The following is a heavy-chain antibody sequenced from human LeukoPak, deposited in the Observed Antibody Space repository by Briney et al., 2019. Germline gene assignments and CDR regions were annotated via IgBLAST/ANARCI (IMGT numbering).Heavy chain of an antibody. D-gene: IGHD2-2*01. CDR2: FYTSENT. V-gene: IGHV4-61*02. J-gene: IGHJ4*02. CDR1: GGSISSGSYY. Sequence: PSETLSLTCTVSGGSISSGSYYWSWIRQPAGKGLEWIGRFYTSENTKYNPSLKSRVTISVDTSKNQFSLKLSSVTAADTAVYYCARGDCSSTSCSFDYWGQGTLVTVSS. CDR3: ARGDCSSTSCSFDY.